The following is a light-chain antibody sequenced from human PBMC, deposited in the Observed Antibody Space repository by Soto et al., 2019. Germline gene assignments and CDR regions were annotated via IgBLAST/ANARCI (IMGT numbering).Light chain of an antibody. CDR2: EVS. CDR3: SSYTSSSTYV. CDR1: SSDVGGYNR. V-gene: IGLV2-18*02. J-gene: IGLJ1*01. Sequence: QSVLTQPPSVSGSPGQSVTISCTGTSSDVGGYNRVSWYRQPPGTAPKLMIYEVSSRPSGVPDRFSGSKSGNTASLTISGLQAKDKADYYCSSYTSSSTYVFGTGTKVTVL.